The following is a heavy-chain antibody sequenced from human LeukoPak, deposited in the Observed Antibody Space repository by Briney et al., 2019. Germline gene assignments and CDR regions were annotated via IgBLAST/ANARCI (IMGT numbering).Heavy chain of an antibody. D-gene: IGHD6-19*01. J-gene: IGHJ4*02. CDR1: GFTFSSYW. Sequence: PGGSLRLSCAASGFTFSSYWMHWVRQAPGKGLVWVSCINSDGSSTSYADSVKGRFTISRDNAKNTLYLQMNSLRAEDTAVYYCASGYSSGWPFDYWGQGTLVTVSS. V-gene: IGHV3-74*01. CDR2: INSDGSST. CDR3: ASGYSSGWPFDY.